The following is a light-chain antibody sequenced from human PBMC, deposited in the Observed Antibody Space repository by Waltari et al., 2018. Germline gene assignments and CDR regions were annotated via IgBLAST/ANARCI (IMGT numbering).Light chain of an antibody. CDR1: QSVSSY. CDR2: DAS. CDR3: QQRTNWPLT. Sequence: EIVLTQSPATLSLSPGESATLSCRASQSVSSYLAWYQQKPGQAPRLLIYDASNRATGIPARFSGSGSGTDFTLTISSLQPEDFAVYYCQQRTNWPLTFGGGTMVEI. J-gene: IGKJ4*01. V-gene: IGKV3-11*01.